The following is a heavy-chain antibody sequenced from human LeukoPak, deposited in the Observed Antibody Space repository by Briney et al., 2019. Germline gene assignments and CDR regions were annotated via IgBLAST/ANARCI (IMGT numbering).Heavy chain of an antibody. Sequence: SETLSLTCTVSGGSISSYYWSWIRQPPGKGLEWIGYIYYSGSTNYNPSLKSRVTISVDKSKNQFSLKLSSVTAADTAVYYCARGYYDYVWGSYRYTGFDYWGQGTLVTVSS. CDR1: GGSISSYY. J-gene: IGHJ4*02. CDR3: ARGYYDYVWGSYRYTGFDY. D-gene: IGHD3-16*02. V-gene: IGHV4-59*12. CDR2: IYYSGST.